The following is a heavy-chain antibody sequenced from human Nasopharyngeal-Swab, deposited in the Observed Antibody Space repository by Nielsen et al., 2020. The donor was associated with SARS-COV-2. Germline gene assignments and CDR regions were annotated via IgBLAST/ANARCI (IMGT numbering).Heavy chain of an antibody. D-gene: IGHD3-10*01. V-gene: IGHV3-30*03. Sequence: GESLKISCTASGFSFNNYGMHWVRQVSGKGLEWVAIISYEGSIKHYADYVEGRFTISRDASKNTLYLQMNSLRPEDTAVYYCARRKEILWLGSQRHGMDVWGQGTTVTVSS. CDR3: ARRKEILWLGSQRHGMDV. CDR2: ISYEGSIK. CDR1: GFSFNNYG. J-gene: IGHJ6*02.